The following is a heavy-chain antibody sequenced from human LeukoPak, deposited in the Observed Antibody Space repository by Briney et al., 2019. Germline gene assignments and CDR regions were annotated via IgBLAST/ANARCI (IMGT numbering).Heavy chain of an antibody. CDR2: IYTSGST. V-gene: IGHV4-4*07. D-gene: IGHD4-17*01. CDR3: ARLDYGDYAFAFDI. Sequence: SETLSLTCTVSGGAISSYYWSWIRQRAGKGLEWIGRIYTSGSTNYNPSLKSRVTISVDKSKYQFSLKLRSVTAADTAVYYCARLDYGDYAFAFDIWGQGAMVTVSS. J-gene: IGHJ3*02. CDR1: GGAISSYY.